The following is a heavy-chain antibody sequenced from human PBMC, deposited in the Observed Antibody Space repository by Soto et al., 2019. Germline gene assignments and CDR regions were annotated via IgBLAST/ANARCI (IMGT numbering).Heavy chain of an antibody. V-gene: IGHV5-51*01. CDR3: ARRYSSSTTFNWFDP. J-gene: IGHJ5*02. D-gene: IGHD6-6*01. CDR2: IYPGDSDT. Sequence: PGESLKISCNGSGYSFTSYWICWVRQMPWKGLEWMGIIYPGDSDTRYSPSFQGQVTISADKSISTAYLQWSSLKASDTAMYYCARRYSSSTTFNWFDPWGQGTLVTVSS. CDR1: GYSFTSYW.